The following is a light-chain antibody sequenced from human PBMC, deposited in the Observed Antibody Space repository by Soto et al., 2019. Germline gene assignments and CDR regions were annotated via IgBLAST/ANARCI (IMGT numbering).Light chain of an antibody. CDR2: RNH. Sequence: QAVLTQPPSASGTPGQTVTISCSGSSSNIGSNSAYWYQQIPGTAPKLIIYRNHQRPSGVPDRFSGSKSGTSASLTISGLQSEDDADYHCPAWVHTRNWVFGGGTHLTVL. CDR3: PAWVHTRNWV. CDR1: SSNIGSNS. V-gene: IGLV1-44*01. J-gene: IGLJ3*02.